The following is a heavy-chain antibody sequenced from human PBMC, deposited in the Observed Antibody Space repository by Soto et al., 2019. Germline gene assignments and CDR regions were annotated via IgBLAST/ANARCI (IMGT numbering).Heavy chain of an antibody. V-gene: IGHV1-18*01. CDR2: ISPYTGNT. Sequence: QVQLVQSGDEVKRPGASVKVSGKASGYIFVNYGIALVRQATGQGLEWMGGISPYTGNTHSATKVQGRLTMTTATSTSTAYMDMGSLTSDDTAVYYCVMVDNYVTPTPQDVWGQGTTVTVSS. J-gene: IGHJ6*02. CDR3: VMVDNYVTPTPQDV. CDR1: GYIFVNYG. D-gene: IGHD3-16*01.